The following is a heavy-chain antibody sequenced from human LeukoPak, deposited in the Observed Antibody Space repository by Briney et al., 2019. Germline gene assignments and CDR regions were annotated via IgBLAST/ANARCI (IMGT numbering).Heavy chain of an antibody. Sequence: GGSLRLSCAASGFTFSSYGMHWVRQAPGKGLEWVAFIRYHGSNKYYVDSVKGRFTISRDNSKNTLYLQMNSLRDEDTAAYYCAKDLRSSGYFPYYFDYWGQGTLVTVSS. J-gene: IGHJ4*02. CDR2: IRYHGSNK. CDR3: AKDLRSSGYFPYYFDY. D-gene: IGHD3-22*01. V-gene: IGHV3-30*02. CDR1: GFTFSSYG.